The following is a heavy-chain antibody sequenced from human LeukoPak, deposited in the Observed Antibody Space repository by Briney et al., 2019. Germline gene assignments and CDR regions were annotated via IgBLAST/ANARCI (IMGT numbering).Heavy chain of an antibody. CDR2: IYYSGST. J-gene: IGHJ5*02. CDR3: ARDRGIAAAGTDRFDP. V-gene: IGHV4-31*03. Sequence: PSQTLSLTCTVSGGSISSGGYYWSWIRQHPGKGLEWIGYIYYSGSTYYNPSLKSRVTISVDTSKNQFSLKLSSVTAADTAVYYCARDRGIAAAGTDRFDPWGQGTLVTVSS. CDR1: GGSISSGGYY. D-gene: IGHD6-13*01.